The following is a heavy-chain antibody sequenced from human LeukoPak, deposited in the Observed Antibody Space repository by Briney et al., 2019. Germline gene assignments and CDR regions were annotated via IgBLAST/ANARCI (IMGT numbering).Heavy chain of an antibody. V-gene: IGHV3-23*01. D-gene: IGHD2/OR15-2a*01. Sequence: TGGSLRLSCAASGFTFSSYAMSWVRQAPGQGLEWVSAISGSGGSTYYADSVKGRFTISRDNSKNTLYLQMNSLRAEDTAVYYGARGVIARTVPDSAIDYWGQGTLVTVSS. J-gene: IGHJ4*02. CDR1: GFTFSSYA. CDR2: ISGSGGST. CDR3: ARGVIARTVPDSAIDY.